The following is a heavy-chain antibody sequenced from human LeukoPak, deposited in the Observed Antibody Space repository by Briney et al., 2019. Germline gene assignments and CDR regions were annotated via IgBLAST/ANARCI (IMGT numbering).Heavy chain of an antibody. CDR3: ARDLALQWLVPFPFDY. V-gene: IGHV1-46*01. D-gene: IGHD6-19*01. Sequence: GASVKVSCKASGYTFTSYYMHWVRQAPGQGLEWMGIINPSGGSTSYAQKFQGRVTMTRDTSTSTVYMELSSLRSEDTAVYYCARDLALQWLVPFPFDYWGQGTLVTVSS. CDR2: INPSGGST. CDR1: GYTFTSYY. J-gene: IGHJ4*02.